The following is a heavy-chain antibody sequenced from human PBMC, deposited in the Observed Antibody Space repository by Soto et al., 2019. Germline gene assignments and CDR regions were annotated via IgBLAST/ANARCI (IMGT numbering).Heavy chain of an antibody. CDR3: VRDFTS. Sequence: PGGSLRLSCTGSGFVVTKNYMSWVRQAPGKGPEWVSIIHAGGNSYFADSVKGRFTISRDNSKNTLNLHMNNLRVEDTAVYYCVRDFTSWGQGTLVTVSS. V-gene: IGHV3-53*01. CDR2: IHAGGNS. J-gene: IGHJ4*02. CDR1: GFVVTKNY.